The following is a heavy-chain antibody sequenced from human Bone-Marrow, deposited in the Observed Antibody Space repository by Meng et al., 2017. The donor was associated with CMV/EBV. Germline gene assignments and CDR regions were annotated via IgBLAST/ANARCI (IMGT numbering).Heavy chain of an antibody. D-gene: IGHD1-7*01. Sequence: GESLKISCAASGFTYSNAWMSWVRQAPGKGLEWVGRIKSKTDGGTTDYAAPVKGRFTISRDDSKNTLYLQMNSLKTEDTAVYYCTTVELELPDYWGQGTLVTVSS. J-gene: IGHJ4*02. CDR1: GFTYSNAW. V-gene: IGHV3-15*01. CDR3: TTVELELPDY. CDR2: IKSKTDGGTT.